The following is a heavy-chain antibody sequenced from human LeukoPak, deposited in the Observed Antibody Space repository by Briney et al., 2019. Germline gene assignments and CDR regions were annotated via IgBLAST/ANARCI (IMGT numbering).Heavy chain of an antibody. CDR3: TRGSDSIFGVARDGFDY. V-gene: IGHV3-11*01. CDR2: ISSSGSTI. Sequence: GGSLRLSCAASGFTFSDYYMSWIRQAPGKGLEWVSYISSSGSTIYYADSVKGRFTISRDNAKNSLYLQMNSLKTEDTAVYYCTRGSDSIFGVARDGFDYWGQGTLVTVSS. J-gene: IGHJ4*02. CDR1: GFTFSDYY. D-gene: IGHD3-3*01.